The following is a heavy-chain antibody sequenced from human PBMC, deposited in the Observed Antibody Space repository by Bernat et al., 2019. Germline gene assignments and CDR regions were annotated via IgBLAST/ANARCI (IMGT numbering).Heavy chain of an antibody. Sequence: QVQLVESGGAVVQPGRSLRLSCAASGFTFGSYGMHWVRQAPGKGLEWVALLLSDGSDEYYADSVKGRFTISRDISKNALYLQMNRLRVEDTAVYFCARAGFGTGSYFYYYMDVWGKGTTVAVSS. V-gene: IGHV3-33*01. D-gene: IGHD1-1*01. CDR2: LLSDGSDE. CDR1: GFTFGSYG. CDR3: ARAGFGTGSYFYYYMDV. J-gene: IGHJ6*03.